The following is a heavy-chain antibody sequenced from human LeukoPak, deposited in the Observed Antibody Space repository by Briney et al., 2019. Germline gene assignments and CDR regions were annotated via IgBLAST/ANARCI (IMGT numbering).Heavy chain of an antibody. CDR3: AREIAATGLDY. D-gene: IGHD6-13*01. Sequence: SETLSLTCAVYGGSFSGYYWSWIRQPPGKGLEWIGEINHSGSTNYNPSLKSRVTISVDMSKNQFSLKLSSVTAADTAVYYCAREIAATGLDYWGQGTLVTVSS. CDR2: INHSGST. V-gene: IGHV4-34*01. J-gene: IGHJ4*02. CDR1: GGSFSGYY.